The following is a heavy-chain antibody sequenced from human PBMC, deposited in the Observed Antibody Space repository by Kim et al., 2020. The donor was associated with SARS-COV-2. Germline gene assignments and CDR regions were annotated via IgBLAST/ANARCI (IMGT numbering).Heavy chain of an antibody. CDR2: IDGSDGTT. D-gene: IGHD2-2*03. CDR3: MKGGWGWIWDH. CDR1: GFTFTGYA. V-gene: IGHV3-23*01. J-gene: IGHJ4*02. Sequence: GGSLRLSCTTSGFTFTGYAMSWVRQAPGKGLEWVSSIDGSDGTTYYVDSVKGRFTISRDNSKNTLYSQMNSLRADDTAVYYCMKGGWGWIWDHWGQGT.